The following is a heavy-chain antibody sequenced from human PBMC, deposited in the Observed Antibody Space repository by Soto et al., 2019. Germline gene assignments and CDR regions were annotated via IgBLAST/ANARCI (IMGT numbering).Heavy chain of an antibody. J-gene: IGHJ5*02. D-gene: IGHD6-6*01. CDR2: IDWDDDK. CDR1: GFSLSTSGMR. V-gene: IGHV2-70*04. Sequence: SGPTLVNPTQTLTLTCTFSGFSLSTSGMRVSWIRQPPGKALEWLARIDWDDDKFYSTSLKTRLTISKDTSKNQVVLTMTNMDPVDTATYYCARGYSSSSWFDPWGQGTLVTVPQ. CDR3: ARGYSSSSWFDP.